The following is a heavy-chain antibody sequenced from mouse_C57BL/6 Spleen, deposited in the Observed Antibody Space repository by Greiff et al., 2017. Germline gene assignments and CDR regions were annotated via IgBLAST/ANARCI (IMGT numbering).Heavy chain of an antibody. CDR2: IDPSDSYT. J-gene: IGHJ2*01. CDR1: GYTFTSYW. CDR3: ASGSTMVTTENY. Sequence: QVQLQQPGAELVRPGTSVKLSCKASGYTFTSYWMHWVKQRPGQGLEWIGVIDPSDSYTNYNQKFKGKATLTVDSSSSTAYMQLSSLTSEDSAVYYCASGSTMVTTENYWGQGTTLTVSS. V-gene: IGHV1-59*01. D-gene: IGHD2-2*01.